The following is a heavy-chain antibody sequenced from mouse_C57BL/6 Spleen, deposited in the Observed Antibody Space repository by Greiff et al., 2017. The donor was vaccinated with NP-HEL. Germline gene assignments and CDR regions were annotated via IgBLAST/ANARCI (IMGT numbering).Heavy chain of an antibody. V-gene: IGHV14-1*01. D-gene: IGHD2-1*01. CDR2: IDPEDGDT. Sequence: EVQLQQSGAELVRPGASVKLSCTASGFNIKDYYMHWVKQRPEQGLEWIGRIDPEDGDTEYAPKFQGKATMTADTSSNTAYLQLSSLTSEDTAVYYCTCGYDGNAGAWFAYWGQGTRGTVSA. CDR1: GFNIKDYY. J-gene: IGHJ3*01. CDR3: TCGYDGNAGAWFAY.